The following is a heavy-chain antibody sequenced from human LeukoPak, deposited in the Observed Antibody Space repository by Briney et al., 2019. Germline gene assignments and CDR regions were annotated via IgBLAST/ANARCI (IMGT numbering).Heavy chain of an antibody. CDR3: ARVRWLQPIFDY. Sequence: SETLSLTCAVYGGSFSGYYWSWIRQHPGKGLEWIGEINHSGSTNYNPSLKSRVTISVDTSKNQFSLKLSSVTAADTAVYYCARVRWLQPIFDYWGQGTLVTVSS. J-gene: IGHJ4*02. CDR2: INHSGST. V-gene: IGHV4-34*01. CDR1: GGSFSGYY. D-gene: IGHD5-24*01.